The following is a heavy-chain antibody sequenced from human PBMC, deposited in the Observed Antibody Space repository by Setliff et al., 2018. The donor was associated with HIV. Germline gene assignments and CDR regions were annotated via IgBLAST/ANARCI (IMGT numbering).Heavy chain of an antibody. CDR1: GGSINSGVYY. Sequence: PSETLSLTCTVSGGSINSGVYYWSWIRQHPGKGLEWIGNIYYSSGSTYYNPSLRSRVIISVDTSKNMFSLSLSSVTAADTAIYYCAGGAFDSSSWHFDYWGQGSLVTVSS. D-gene: IGHD6-13*01. V-gene: IGHV4-31*03. J-gene: IGHJ4*02. CDR2: IYYSSGST. CDR3: AGGAFDSSSWHFDY.